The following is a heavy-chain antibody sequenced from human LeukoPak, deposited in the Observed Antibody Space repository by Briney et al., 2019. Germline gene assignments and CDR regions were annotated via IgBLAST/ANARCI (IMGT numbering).Heavy chain of an antibody. Sequence: PSETLSLTCTVSGDSISTYYWSWIRQPPGKGLEWIGYMYYSGSTNYNPSLKSRVTISLDTPKNQFSLRLNSVAAADTAVYYCARGVAGYGPYDYWGQGTLVTVSS. CDR2: MYYSGST. V-gene: IGHV4-59*01. J-gene: IGHJ4*02. D-gene: IGHD5-12*01. CDR3: ARGVAGYGPYDY. CDR1: GDSISTYY.